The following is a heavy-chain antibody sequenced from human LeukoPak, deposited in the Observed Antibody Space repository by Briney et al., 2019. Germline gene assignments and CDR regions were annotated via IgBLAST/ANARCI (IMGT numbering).Heavy chain of an antibody. CDR3: ASGVTIWLGNAFDM. D-gene: IGHD3-3*01. J-gene: IGHJ3*02. CDR1: GFTFSSYW. V-gene: IGHV3-74*01. Sequence: SGGSLRLSCAASGFTFSSYWMHWARQDAGKGLVWVARISSDGTNTIYADSVKGRFTISRDNAKNTLYLQMNSLRAEDTAVYYCASGVTIWLGNAFDMWGQGTMATVS. CDR2: ISSDGTNT.